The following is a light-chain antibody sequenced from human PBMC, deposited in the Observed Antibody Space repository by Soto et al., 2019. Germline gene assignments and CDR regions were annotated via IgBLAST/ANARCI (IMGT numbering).Light chain of an antibody. V-gene: IGLV2-23*01. CDR2: EAY. Sequence: QSALTQPASVSGSLGQSITFSCSGTNSGVGTYNLVSWYQQLPGKAPKLMIYEAYKRPSGVSHRFSGSQSGNTASLTISGLQAEDEADYYCCSYAGDSTPVVFGRGTKLTVL. CDR1: NSGVGTYNL. J-gene: IGLJ2*01. CDR3: CSYAGDSTPVV.